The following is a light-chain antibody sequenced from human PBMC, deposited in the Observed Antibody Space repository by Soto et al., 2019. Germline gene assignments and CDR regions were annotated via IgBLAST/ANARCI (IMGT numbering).Light chain of an antibody. V-gene: IGKV3-11*01. J-gene: IGKJ4*01. CDR3: QQRSNWPLT. Sequence: EVVLTQSPVTLSLSPGERATLSCRASQSFRGLLAWYQQKPGQAPRLLIYDASNRATGIPARFSGSGSGTDFTLTISSLEPEDFAVYYCQQRSNWPLTFGGGTKVDIK. CDR2: DAS. CDR1: QSFRGL.